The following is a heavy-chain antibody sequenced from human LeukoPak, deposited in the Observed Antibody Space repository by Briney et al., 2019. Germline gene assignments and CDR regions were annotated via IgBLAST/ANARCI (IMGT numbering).Heavy chain of an antibody. V-gene: IGHV3-21*01. Sequence: GGSLRLSCAVSGFAFSSYSMNWVRQAPGKGLEWVSCISSSGSYIYYADSVKGRFTISRDNAKNSLYLQMNSLTAEDTAVYYCARETGSTTSAEFEFWGQGTLVTVSS. CDR3: ARETGSTTSAEFEF. CDR1: GFAFSSYS. D-gene: IGHD6-6*01. CDR2: ISSSGSYI. J-gene: IGHJ4*02.